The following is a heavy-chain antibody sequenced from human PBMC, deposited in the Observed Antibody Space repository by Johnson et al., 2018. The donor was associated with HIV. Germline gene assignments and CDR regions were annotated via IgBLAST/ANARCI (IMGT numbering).Heavy chain of an antibody. CDR1: GFSLSTYA. J-gene: IGHJ3*02. V-gene: IGHV3-64*07. CDR3: ARERVHDKSGLDAFDI. D-gene: IGHD3-22*01. CDR2: ISSRGGAT. Sequence: VQLVESGGGLVQPGGSLRLSCRASGFSLSTYAMHWVRQAPGKGLEWISYISSRGGATYYTDSVKGRFTISRDNSKNTLYLQMGRLRAEDKGVYYCARERVHDKSGLDAFDIWGQGTMVTVSS.